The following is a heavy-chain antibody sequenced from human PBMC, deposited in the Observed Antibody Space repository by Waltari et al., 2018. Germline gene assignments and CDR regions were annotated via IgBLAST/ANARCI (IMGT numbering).Heavy chain of an antibody. Sequence: QLQLQESGPGLVKPSETLSLTCTVSGGSISSSSYYWGWIRQPPGKGLEWIGSIYYSGSTYYNPSLKSRVTISVDTSKNQFSLKLSSVTAADTAVYYCARSITIPCRSFEYWGQGTLVTVSS. D-gene: IGHD3-3*01. J-gene: IGHJ4*02. CDR1: GGSISSSSYY. CDR3: ARSITIPCRSFEY. CDR2: IYYSGST. V-gene: IGHV4-39*07.